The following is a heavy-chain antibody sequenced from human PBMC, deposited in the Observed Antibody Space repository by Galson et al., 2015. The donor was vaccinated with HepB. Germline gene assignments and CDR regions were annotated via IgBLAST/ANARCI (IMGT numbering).Heavy chain of an antibody. V-gene: IGHV4-59*08. D-gene: IGHD3-10*01. J-gene: IGHJ4*02. Sequence: KGLEWIGYFYYIGSADSSGSTNYSPSLKSRVTISLDTSKMQFSLKLTSVTAADTAVYYCARQPPLVRGVIPHFDYWGQGILVAVSS. CDR2: FYYIGSADSSGST. CDR3: ARQPPLVRGVIPHFDY.